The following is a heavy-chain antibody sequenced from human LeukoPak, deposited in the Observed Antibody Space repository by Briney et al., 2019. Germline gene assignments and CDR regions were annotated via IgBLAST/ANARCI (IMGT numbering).Heavy chain of an antibody. V-gene: IGHV3-21*01. Sequence: GGSLRLSCAASGFTFSSYSMNWDRQAPGKGLEWVSSISSSSSYIYYADSVKGRFTISRDNAKNSLYLQMNSLRAEDTAVYYCARVGDYGDYGGSYWGQGTLVTVSS. J-gene: IGHJ4*02. CDR1: GFTFSSYS. CDR2: ISSSSSYI. CDR3: ARVGDYGDYGGSY. D-gene: IGHD4-17*01.